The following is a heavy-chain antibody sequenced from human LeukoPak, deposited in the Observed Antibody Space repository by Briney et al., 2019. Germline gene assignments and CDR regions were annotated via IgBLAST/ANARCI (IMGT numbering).Heavy chain of an antibody. J-gene: IGHJ3*02. V-gene: IGHV3-53*01. CDR2: IYSSGNT. CDR3: ATMSGNAFDI. Sequence: PGGSLRLSCAASGFTFSSYSMNWVRQAPGKGLEWVSGIYSSGNTNYADSVKGRFTISRDSSKNTLYLQMNGLRVEDTAVYYCATMSGNAFDIWGQGTMVSVSS. CDR1: GFTFSSYS. D-gene: IGHD3-10*01.